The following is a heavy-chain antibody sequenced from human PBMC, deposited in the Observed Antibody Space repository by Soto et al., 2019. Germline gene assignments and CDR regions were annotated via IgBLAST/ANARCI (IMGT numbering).Heavy chain of an antibody. CDR2: IIPFFCTA. CDR1: GGTLSSYS. CDR3: ARVFYSSSWSPFDY. D-gene: IGHD6-13*01. V-gene: IGHV1-69*01. J-gene: IGHJ4*02. Sequence: GASVKVSCKASGGTLSSYSISWVRQALGQVLEWMGGIIPFFCTANYAQKFQGRVTITADESTSTAYMELSSLRSEDTAVYYCARVFYSSSWSPFDYWGQGTLVTVSS.